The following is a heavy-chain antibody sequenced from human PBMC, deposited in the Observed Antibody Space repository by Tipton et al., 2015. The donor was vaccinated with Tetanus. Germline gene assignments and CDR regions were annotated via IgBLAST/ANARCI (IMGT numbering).Heavy chain of an antibody. Sequence: SGAEVKKPGASVKVSCKASGYTFTGYYMHWVRQAPGQGLEWVGWISPFTGDTEYAQNLQDRLILTTDTSTATAYVEVRSLTSDDTAVYYCARDRAVPVQAYGTDVWGQGTSVTVSS. D-gene: IGHD6-19*01. CDR2: ISPFTGDT. CDR1: GYTFTGYY. CDR3: ARDRAVPVQAYGTDV. V-gene: IGHV1-18*04. J-gene: IGHJ6*02.